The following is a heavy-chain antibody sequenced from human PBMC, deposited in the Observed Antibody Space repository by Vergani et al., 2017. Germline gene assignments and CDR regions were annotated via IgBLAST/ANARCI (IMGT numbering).Heavy chain of an antibody. D-gene: IGHD2-21*01. CDR2: IHNRGKT. Sequence: QVRLEESGPGLVKPSETLSLTCPVSGYSIGRGFYWAWSRQSPGEGLQWLTSIHNRGKTYHNPSLKSRVSVSLDTSKNRFSLNLTSVTATDTAVYYCARSQGDYWYFDLWGPGSLVTVSS. V-gene: IGHV4-38-2*01. CDR1: GYSIGRGFY. J-gene: IGHJ2*01. CDR3: ARSQGDYWYFDL.